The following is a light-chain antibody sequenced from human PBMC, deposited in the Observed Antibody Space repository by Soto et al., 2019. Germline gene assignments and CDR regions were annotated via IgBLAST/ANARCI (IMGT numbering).Light chain of an antibody. Sequence: EIVLTQSPVTLSLSPGERATLSWRASQSVSSSYLAWYQKKPGQAPRLLIYDTSSRATGVPARFSGSGSGTDSTLTISSLETEDCAIYYCQQRQYWPPITFGQGTRLEIK. J-gene: IGKJ5*01. V-gene: IGKV3D-20*02. CDR3: QQRQYWPPIT. CDR1: QSVSSSY. CDR2: DTS.